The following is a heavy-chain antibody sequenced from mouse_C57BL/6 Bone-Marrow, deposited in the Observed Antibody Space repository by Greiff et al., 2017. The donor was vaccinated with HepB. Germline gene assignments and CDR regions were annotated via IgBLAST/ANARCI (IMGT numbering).Heavy chain of an antibody. V-gene: IGHV7-3*01. CDR2: IRNKANGYTT. CDR3: ARYSNYGYFDV. Sequence: VQLKESGGGLVQPGGSLSLSCAASGFTFTDYYMSWVRQPPGKALEWLGFIRNKANGYTTEYSASVKGRFTISRDNSQSILYLQMNALRAEDSATYYCARYSNYGYFDVWGTGTTVTVSS. CDR1: GFTFTDYY. J-gene: IGHJ1*03.